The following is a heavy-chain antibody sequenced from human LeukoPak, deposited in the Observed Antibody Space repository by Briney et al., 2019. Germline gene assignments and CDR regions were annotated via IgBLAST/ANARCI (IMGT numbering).Heavy chain of an antibody. Sequence: ASVKVSCKASGYTFTSYYMHWVRQAPGQGLEWMGIINPSGGSTSYAQKFQGRVTMTRDTSTSTVYMELSSLRSEDTAVYYCAKIPLDRYFDWLIDYWGQGTLVTVSS. J-gene: IGHJ4*02. D-gene: IGHD3-9*01. V-gene: IGHV1-46*01. CDR3: AKIPLDRYFDWLIDY. CDR2: INPSGGST. CDR1: GYTFTSYY.